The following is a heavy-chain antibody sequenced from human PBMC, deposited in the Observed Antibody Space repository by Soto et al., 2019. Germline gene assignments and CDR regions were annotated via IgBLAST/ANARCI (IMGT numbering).Heavy chain of an antibody. Sequence: SETLSLTGTLSGSSISSYYSSWIRQPPGKGLEWIGYIYYSGSTNYNPSLKSRVTISVDTSKNQFSLKLSSVTAADTAVYYCARHPPPGYFDYWGQGTLVTVSS. V-gene: IGHV4-59*08. CDR2: IYYSGST. CDR3: ARHPPPGYFDY. CDR1: GSSISSYY. J-gene: IGHJ4*02.